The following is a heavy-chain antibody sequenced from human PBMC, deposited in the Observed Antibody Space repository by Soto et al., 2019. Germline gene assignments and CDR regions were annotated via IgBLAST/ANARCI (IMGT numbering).Heavy chain of an antibody. CDR1: GGSISSTIYY. J-gene: IGHJ4*01. Sequence: SETLSLTCTVSGGSISSTIYYWGWIRQPPGRGLEWIGSIYYSGITYYNPSPKIRVTIFVDTSKNQFSLKLSSVTAADTAVYYCARHRPLPRPGGSGGFFAYSGHGTLVIGSS. CDR2: IYYSGIT. D-gene: IGHD3-10*01. CDR3: ARHRPLPRPGGSGGFFAY. V-gene: IGHV4-39*01.